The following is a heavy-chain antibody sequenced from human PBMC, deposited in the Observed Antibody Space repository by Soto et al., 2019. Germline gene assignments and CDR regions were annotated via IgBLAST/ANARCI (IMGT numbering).Heavy chain of an antibody. D-gene: IGHD3-10*01. J-gene: IGHJ6*03. CDR1: GGSISGYY. Sequence: PSETLSLTCTVSGGSISGYYWSWIRQPPGKGLEWIGYIYYSGSTNYNPSLKSRVTMSVDTSKDQFSLKLSSVTAADTAVYYCVRSQRNLVRGVYIYYMDVWGQGTTVTVSS. CDR2: IYYSGST. V-gene: IGHV4-59*01. CDR3: VRSQRNLVRGVYIYYMDV.